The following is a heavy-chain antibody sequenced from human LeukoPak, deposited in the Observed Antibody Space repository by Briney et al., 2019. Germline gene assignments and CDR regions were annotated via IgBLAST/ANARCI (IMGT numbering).Heavy chain of an antibody. Sequence: GGSLRLSCAASGVAFSTYAIHWVRQAPGKGLEWVSIFSDSGDVTYYVDSVKGRFTISRDNSKNTLHLQMDSLRVEDTAMYFCARDFRRYSYGPVDYWGQGTLVTVSS. J-gene: IGHJ4*02. CDR3: ARDFRRYSYGPVDY. CDR2: FSDSGDVT. CDR1: GVAFSTYA. D-gene: IGHD5-18*01. V-gene: IGHV3-23*01.